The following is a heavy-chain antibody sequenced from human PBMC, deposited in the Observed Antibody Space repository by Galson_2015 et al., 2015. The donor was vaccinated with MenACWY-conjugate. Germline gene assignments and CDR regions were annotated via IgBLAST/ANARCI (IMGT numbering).Heavy chain of an antibody. CDR2: ISGSSTTT. D-gene: IGHD6-13*01. CDR1: GFTFSSYT. V-gene: IGHV3-48*04. J-gene: IGHJ6*02. Sequence: SLRLSCAASGFTFSSYTMNWVRQAPGKGLEWVSYISGSSTTTYYADSVKGRFTISRDNAENSLYLQMNSLRAEDTAVYYCARGAPGTFYYYRGMDVWGQGTTVTVSS. CDR3: ARGAPGTFYYYRGMDV.